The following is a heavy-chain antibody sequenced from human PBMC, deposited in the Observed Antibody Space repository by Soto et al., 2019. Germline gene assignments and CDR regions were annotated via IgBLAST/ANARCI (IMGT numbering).Heavy chain of an antibody. J-gene: IGHJ3*02. CDR3: ARPSLGSSIAAAGPFPFDI. D-gene: IGHD6-13*01. V-gene: IGHV3-21*01. CDR2: ISSSSSYI. CDR1: GFTFSSYS. Sequence: EVQLVESGGGLVKPGGSLRLSCAASGFTFSSYSMNWVRQAPGKGLEWVSSISSSSSYIYYADSVKGRFTISRDNAKNSLYLQMNGLRAEDTAVYYCARPSLGSSIAAAGPFPFDIWGQGTKVTVSS.